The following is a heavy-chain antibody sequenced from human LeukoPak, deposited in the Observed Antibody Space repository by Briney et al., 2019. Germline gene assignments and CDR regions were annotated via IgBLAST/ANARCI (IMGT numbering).Heavy chain of an antibody. V-gene: IGHV4-59*01. CDR2: IYYSGST. CDR1: GCTISSYY. D-gene: IGHD6-19*01. Sequence: PSETLSLTCTVSGCTISSYYWSWIRQPPGKGLEWIGYIYYSGSTNYNPSLKSRVTISVDTSKNQFSLKLSSVTAADTAVYYCARDDYSSGYFDYWGQGTLVTVSS. J-gene: IGHJ4*02. CDR3: ARDDYSSGYFDY.